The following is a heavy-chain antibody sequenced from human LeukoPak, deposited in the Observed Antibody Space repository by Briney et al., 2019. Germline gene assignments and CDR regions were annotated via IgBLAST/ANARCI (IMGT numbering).Heavy chain of an antibody. J-gene: IGHJ6*03. CDR2: INHSGST. V-gene: IGHV4-34*01. D-gene: IGHD3-22*01. CDR3: ARSSEGRYYYDSSGFSYYYYYMDV. CDR1: GGSFSGYY. Sequence: SETLSLTCAVYGGSFSGYYWSWIRQPPGKGLEWIGEINHSGSTNYNPSLRSRVTISVDTSKNQFSLKLSSVTAADTAVYYCARSSEGRYYYDSSGFSYYYYYMDVWGKGITVTISS.